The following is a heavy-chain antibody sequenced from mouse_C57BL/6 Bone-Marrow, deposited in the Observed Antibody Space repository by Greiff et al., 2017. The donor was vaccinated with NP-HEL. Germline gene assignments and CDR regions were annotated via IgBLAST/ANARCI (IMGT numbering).Heavy chain of an antibody. J-gene: IGHJ4*01. V-gene: IGHV1-18*01. CDR1: GYTFTDYN. CDR3: ARRGNYYGSSYRYYYAMDY. D-gene: IGHD1-1*01. CDR2: INPNNGGT. Sequence: EVQLQQSGPELVKPGASVKIPCKASGYTFTDYNMDWVKQSHGQSLEWIGDINPNNGGTIYNQKFKGKATLTVDKSSSTAYMELRSLTSEDTAVYYCARRGNYYGSSYRYYYAMDYWGQGTSVTVSS.